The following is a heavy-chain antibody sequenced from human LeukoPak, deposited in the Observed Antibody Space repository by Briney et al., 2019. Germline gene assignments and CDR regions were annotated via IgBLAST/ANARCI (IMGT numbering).Heavy chain of an antibody. V-gene: IGHV3-21*01. CDR1: GFTFSSYW. D-gene: IGHD5-18*01. J-gene: IGHJ4*02. Sequence: PGGSLRLSCAASGFTFSSYWMHWVRQAPGKGLEWVSSVSTSSLYIYNADSVKGRLTISRDNAKNSLYLQMNSLRAEDTAVYYCARDRGVSPQLWTDLDHWGQGTLVTVSS. CDR2: VSTSSLYI. CDR3: ARDRGVSPQLWTDLDH.